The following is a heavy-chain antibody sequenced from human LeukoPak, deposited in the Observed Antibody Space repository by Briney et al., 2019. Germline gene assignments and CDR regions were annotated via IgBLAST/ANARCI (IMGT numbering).Heavy chain of an antibody. D-gene: IGHD2-2*01. V-gene: IGHV1-2*02. J-gene: IGHJ4*02. CDR1: GYPFTGYY. CDR3: ARLADCSSSSCRSFDY. Sequence: ASVNVSCKASGYPFTGYYLHWVRQAPGQGLGLMGWSNPNSGFTNYAQKFQGRVTMTRDTSISTAYMELSRLRSDDTAVYYCARLADCSSSSCRSFDYWGQGTLVTVSS. CDR2: SNPNSGFT.